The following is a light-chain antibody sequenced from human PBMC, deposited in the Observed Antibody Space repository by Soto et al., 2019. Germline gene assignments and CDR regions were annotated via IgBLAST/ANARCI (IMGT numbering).Light chain of an antibody. Sequence: DIQMTQSPSTLSASVGDRVTITCRASQGISSWLAWYQQKPGKAPKLLIYDASNLETGVPSRFSGSGSGTDFTFTISSLQPEDIATYYCQQYDNLPALTFGGGTKVEIK. J-gene: IGKJ4*01. CDR2: DAS. CDR1: QGISSW. CDR3: QQYDNLPALT. V-gene: IGKV1-33*01.